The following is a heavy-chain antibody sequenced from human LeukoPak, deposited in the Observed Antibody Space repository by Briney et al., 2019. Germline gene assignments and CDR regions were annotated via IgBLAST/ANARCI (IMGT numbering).Heavy chain of an antibody. V-gene: IGHV4-59*01. CDR2: IYYSGSA. Sequence: SETLSLTCTVSGASISSCYWSWIRQPPGKGLEWIGYIYYSGSANYNPSLKSRVTISVDTSKNQFSLKLSSVTAADTAVYYCARGAPRDYIWGSYRYDWFDPWGQGTLVTVSS. D-gene: IGHD3-16*02. CDR1: GASISSCY. J-gene: IGHJ5*02. CDR3: ARGAPRDYIWGSYRYDWFDP.